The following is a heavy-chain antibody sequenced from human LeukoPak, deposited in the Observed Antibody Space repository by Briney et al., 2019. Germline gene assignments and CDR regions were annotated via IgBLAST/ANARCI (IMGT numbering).Heavy chain of an antibody. D-gene: IGHD2-2*01. V-gene: IGHV3-23*01. J-gene: IGHJ4*02. CDR2: ISASGGST. Sequence: GGSLRLSCAVSGITLSNYGMSWVRQAPGKGLEWVSAISASGGSTYYADSVKGRFTISRDNSKNTLYLQMNSLRAEDTAVYYCAKPKDTAVGRYFDYWGQGTLVTVSS. CDR3: AKPKDTAVGRYFDY. CDR1: GITLSNYG.